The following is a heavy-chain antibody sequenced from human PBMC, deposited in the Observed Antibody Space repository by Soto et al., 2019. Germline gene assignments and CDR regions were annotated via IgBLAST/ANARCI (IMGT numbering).Heavy chain of an antibody. CDR1: GFTFSSYA. V-gene: IGHV3-30-3*01. CDR3: AREPGNGSPTVYYCCGMDV. Sequence: QVQLVESGGGVGQPGRSLRLSCAASGFTFSSYAMHWVRQAPGKGLEWVAGISYDGSNKYYADSVKGRFTIYRDKSKNTLYLQMNSLRAEDTVVYYCAREPGNGSPTVYYCCGMDVWGQGTTVTVSS. J-gene: IGHJ6*02. CDR2: ISYDGSNK. D-gene: IGHD1-26*01.